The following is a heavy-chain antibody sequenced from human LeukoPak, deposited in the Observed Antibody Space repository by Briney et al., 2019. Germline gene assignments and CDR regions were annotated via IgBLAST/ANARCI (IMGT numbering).Heavy chain of an antibody. CDR2: INPSGGST. V-gene: IGHV1-46*01. CDR3: ARTDIVATRDYYYMDV. Sequence: ASVKVSCKASGYTFTSYYMHWVRQAPGQGLEWMGIINPSGGSTSYAQKFQGRVTMTRDMSTSTVYMELSSLRSEDTAVYYCARTDIVATRDYYYMDVWGKGTTVTVSS. D-gene: IGHD5-12*01. CDR1: GYTFTSYY. J-gene: IGHJ6*03.